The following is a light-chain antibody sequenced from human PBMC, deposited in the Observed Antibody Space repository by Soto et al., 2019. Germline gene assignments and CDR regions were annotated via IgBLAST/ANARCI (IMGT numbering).Light chain of an antibody. CDR1: QAINNY. Sequence: DIQMTQSPSSLSASVVDRVTITFRASQAINNYLAWYQQRPGKVPKLLIYAASTLQSGVPSRFRGSGSGTEFTLTISSLQPDDFATYYCHQVYTYPRTFGQGTKVDIK. V-gene: IGKV1-27*01. CDR2: AAS. J-gene: IGKJ1*01. CDR3: HQVYTYPRT.